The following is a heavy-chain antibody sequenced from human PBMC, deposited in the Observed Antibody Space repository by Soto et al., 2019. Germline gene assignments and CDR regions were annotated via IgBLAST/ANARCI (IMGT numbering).Heavy chain of an antibody. J-gene: IGHJ4*02. CDR2: IYYSGST. Sequence: SETLSLTCTVSGGSISSSSYYWGWIRQPPGKGLEWIGSIYYSGSTYYNPSLKSRVTISVDTSKNQFSLKLSSVTAADTAVYYCARLNIVAGTFYFDYWGQGTLVTVSS. D-gene: IGHD6-19*01. CDR3: ARLNIVAGTFYFDY. V-gene: IGHV4-39*01. CDR1: GGSISSSSYY.